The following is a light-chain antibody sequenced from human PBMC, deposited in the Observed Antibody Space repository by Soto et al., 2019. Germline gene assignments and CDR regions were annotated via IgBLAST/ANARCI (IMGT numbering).Light chain of an antibody. V-gene: IGKV1-39*01. CDR2: ATS. J-gene: IGKJ1*01. CDR3: QQTYSASQT. CDR1: QSISSY. Sequence: DIQMTQSPSSLSAFVGDRVTITCRASQSISSYLNWYQQKPGKAPNLLIYATSSLQSGVPSRFSGSGSGTDFTLTISSLQAEDFATYFCQQTYSASQTFGQGTKVDIK.